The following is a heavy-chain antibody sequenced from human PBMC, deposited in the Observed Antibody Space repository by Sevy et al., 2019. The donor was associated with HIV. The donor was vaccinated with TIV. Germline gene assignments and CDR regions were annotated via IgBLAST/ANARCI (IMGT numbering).Heavy chain of an antibody. CDR1: GGTFSSYS. D-gene: IGHD2-2*01. J-gene: IGHJ6*02. CDR2: ITRIFGTS. Sequence: ASVKVSCKASGGTFSSYSISWGRQAPGQGLEWMGGITRIFGTSNYAQKFQGGVTITAAESTSTAYMELSSLRSEDTAVYYCAFGGGYQLLANYYFAMDVWGQGTTVTVSS. V-gene: IGHV1-69*13. CDR3: AFGGGYQLLANYYFAMDV.